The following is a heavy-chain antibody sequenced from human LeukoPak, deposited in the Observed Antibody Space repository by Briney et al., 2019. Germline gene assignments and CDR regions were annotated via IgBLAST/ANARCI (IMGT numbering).Heavy chain of an antibody. CDR1: GGSFSGYY. Sequence: SETLSLTCAVYGGSFSGYYWSWIRQPPGKGLECIGEINHSGSTNYNPSLKSRVTISVDTSKNQFSLKLSSVTAADTAVYYCARQKGYYSRGFDYWGQGTLVTVSS. V-gene: IGHV4-34*01. CDR2: INHSGST. D-gene: IGHD3-10*01. CDR3: ARQKGYYSRGFDY. J-gene: IGHJ4*02.